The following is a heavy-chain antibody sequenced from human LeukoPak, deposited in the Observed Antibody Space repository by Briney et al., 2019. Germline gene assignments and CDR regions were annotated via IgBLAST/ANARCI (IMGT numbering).Heavy chain of an antibody. CDR1: GFTFSSYS. J-gene: IGHJ4*02. Sequence: PGGSLRLSCAASGFTFSSYSMNWVRQAPGKGLEWVSYISSSSSTIYYADSVKGRFTISRDNAKNSLYLQMNSLRAEDTAVYYCARGTNYDFWSGDYFGYWGQGTLVTVSS. CDR2: ISSSSSTI. CDR3: ARGTNYDFWSGDYFGY. D-gene: IGHD3-3*01. V-gene: IGHV3-48*01.